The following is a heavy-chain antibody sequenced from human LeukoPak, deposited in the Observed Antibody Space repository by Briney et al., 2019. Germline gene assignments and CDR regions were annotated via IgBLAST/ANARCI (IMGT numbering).Heavy chain of an antibody. CDR3: ARRGIDHDFR. D-gene: IGHD3-3*01. CDR2: ISYDGSNK. J-gene: IGHJ4*02. Sequence: PGGSLRLSCAASGFTFSSYAMHWVRQAPGKGLEWVAVISYDGSNKYYADSVKGRFTISRDNSKNTLYLQMNSLRAEDTAVYYCARRGIDHDFRWGQGTLVTVSS. V-gene: IGHV3-30-3*01. CDR1: GFTFSSYA.